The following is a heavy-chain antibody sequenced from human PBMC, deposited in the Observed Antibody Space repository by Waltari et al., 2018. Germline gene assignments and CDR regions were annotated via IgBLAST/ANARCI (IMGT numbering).Heavy chain of an antibody. CDR3: ARDRGRGLFLDS. J-gene: IGHJ4*02. CDR1: GDSMSRTDW. V-gene: IGHV4-4*02. D-gene: IGHD2-15*01. Sequence: QLHLQQSGPGLVQPSESLSPTCAVSGDSMSRTDWWSWVRQTPGKGLEWIGQIHRSGRTHYNPSLESRVTMSLDTSSNQFSLKLPSATAADTAIYYCARDRGRGLFLDSWGQGTQVTVSP. CDR2: IHRSGRT.